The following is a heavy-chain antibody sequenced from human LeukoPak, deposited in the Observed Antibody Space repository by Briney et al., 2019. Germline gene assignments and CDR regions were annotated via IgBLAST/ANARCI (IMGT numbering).Heavy chain of an antibody. CDR2: ISSSSIYI. J-gene: IGHJ3*02. D-gene: IGHD5-24*01. CDR1: GFTFSSYD. V-gene: IGHV3-21*01. CDR3: ARGRDGYNLVDAFDI. Sequence: GGSLRLSCAASGFTFSSYDMHWVRQAPGKGLEWVSSISSSSIYIYYADSLKGRFTISRDNAKNSLYLQMNSLRAEDTAVYYCARGRDGYNLVDAFDIWGQGIMVTVSS.